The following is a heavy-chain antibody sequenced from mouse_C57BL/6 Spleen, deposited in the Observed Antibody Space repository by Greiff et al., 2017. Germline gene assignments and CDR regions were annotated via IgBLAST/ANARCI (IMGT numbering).Heavy chain of an antibody. CDR1: GYSITSGYD. J-gene: IGHJ1*03. CDR2: ISYSGST. D-gene: IGHD2-4*01. Sequence: DVQLQESGPGMVKPSQSLSLTCTVTGYSITSGYDWHWIRHFPGNKLEWMGYISYSGSTNYNPSLKSRISITHDTSKNHFFLKLNSVTTEDTATYYCARGDDYHWYFDVWGTGTTVTVSS. CDR3: ARGDDYHWYFDV. V-gene: IGHV3-1*01.